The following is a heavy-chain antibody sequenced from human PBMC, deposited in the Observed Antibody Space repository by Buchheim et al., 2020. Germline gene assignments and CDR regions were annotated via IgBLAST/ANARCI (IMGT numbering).Heavy chain of an antibody. J-gene: IGHJ4*02. CDR1: QFTFSSHA. Sequence: QVQLVESGGDVVQPGRSLRLSCAASQFTFSSHAMHWVRQAPAKGLEWVAVMSYDGGSTMYAESVKGRFTLSRDNSKNTLYLEMNSLRDEDTAVYYCATGSRSRVSTKYAHDYWGQGTL. CDR3: ATGSRSRVSTKYAHDY. V-gene: IGHV3-30-3*01. CDR2: MSYDGGST. D-gene: IGHD5/OR15-5a*01.